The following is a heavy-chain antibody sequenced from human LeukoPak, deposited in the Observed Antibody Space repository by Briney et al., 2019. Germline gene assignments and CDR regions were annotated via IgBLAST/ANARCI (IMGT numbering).Heavy chain of an antibody. CDR2: ISGSGGNT. Sequence: GGSLRLSCAASGFTFSNYGMSWVRQAPGKGLEWVSAISGSGGNTYYAGSVKGRFTISRDNSKNTLYLQMNSLRAEDTAVYYCARDLDYGSGDYWGQGTLVTVSS. CDR3: ARDLDYGSGDY. V-gene: IGHV3-23*01. J-gene: IGHJ4*02. D-gene: IGHD3-10*01. CDR1: GFTFSNYG.